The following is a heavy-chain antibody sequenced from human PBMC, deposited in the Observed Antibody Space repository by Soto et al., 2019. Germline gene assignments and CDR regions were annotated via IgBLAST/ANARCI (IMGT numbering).Heavy chain of an antibody. CDR1: GGSITTSVL. J-gene: IGHJ4*02. CDR2: IAHDGHT. CDR3: AGGRDYDY. D-gene: IGHD1-26*01. Sequence: VQLTESGPGLVRPSGTLSLTCDVSGGSITTSVLWTWVRQFPGRGLEWIVEIAHDGHTKYNPSLSGRVTLSVDLSTSQSSLNVASVNAADTSVYFCAGGRDYDYWGQGTLVTVSS. V-gene: IGHV4-4*02.